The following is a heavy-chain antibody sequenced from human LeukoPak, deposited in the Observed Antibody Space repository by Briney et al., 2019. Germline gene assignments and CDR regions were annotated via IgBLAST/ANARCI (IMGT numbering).Heavy chain of an antibody. CDR2: IYYSGLT. D-gene: IGHD3-3*01. CDR3: ARGSSKITIFGAVIRSFDY. V-gene: IGHV4-39*07. Sequence: PSETLSLTCTVSGGSISSSSCCWGWIRQPPGKGLEWIGNIYYSGLTYYNPSLKSRLTISVDTSKNHFSLKLSSVTAADTAVYYCARGSSKITIFGAVIRSFDYWGQGTLVTVSS. CDR1: GGSISSSSCC. J-gene: IGHJ4*02.